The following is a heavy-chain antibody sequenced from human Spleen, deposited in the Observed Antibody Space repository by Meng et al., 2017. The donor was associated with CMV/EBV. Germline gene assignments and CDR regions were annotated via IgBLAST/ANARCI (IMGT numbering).Heavy chain of an antibody. CDR3: ARVVGGSPTR. D-gene: IGHD1-26*01. V-gene: IGHV3-20*04. Sequence: LSCAASGFTFDEYGMSWVGQAAGKGLEWVSGINENGGSADYADSVKGRFTISRDNAENSLYLQMSSLRPEDTALYYCARVVGGSPTRWGQGTLVTVSS. J-gene: IGHJ4*02. CDR1: GFTFDEYG. CDR2: INENGGSA.